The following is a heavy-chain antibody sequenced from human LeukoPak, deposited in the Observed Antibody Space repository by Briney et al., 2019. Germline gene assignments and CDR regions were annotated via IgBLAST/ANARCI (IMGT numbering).Heavy chain of an antibody. CDR3: AREQWEPRDAFDI. V-gene: IGHV3-11*01. Sequence: KTGGSLRLSCAASGFTFSDYYMSWIRQAPGKGLEWVSYISSSGSTIYYADSVKGRFTISRDNAKNSLYLQMNSLRAEDTAVYYCAREQWEPRDAFDIWGQGTMVTVSS. CDR2: ISSSGSTI. CDR1: GFTFSDYY. J-gene: IGHJ3*02. D-gene: IGHD1-26*01.